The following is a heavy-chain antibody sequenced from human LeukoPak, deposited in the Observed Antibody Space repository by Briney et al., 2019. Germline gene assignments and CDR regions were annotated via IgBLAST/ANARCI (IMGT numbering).Heavy chain of an antibody. CDR2: ISYDGSNK. CDR3: ARDTYGSGRYSGGFDY. D-gene: IGHD3-10*01. Sequence: PGRSLRLSCAASGFTFSSYAMHWVRQAPGKGLEWVAVISYDGSNKYYADSVKGRFTISRDNSKNTLYLQMNSLRAEDTAVYYCARDTYGSGRYSGGFDYWGQGTLVTVSS. CDR1: GFTFSSYA. V-gene: IGHV3-30*04. J-gene: IGHJ4*02.